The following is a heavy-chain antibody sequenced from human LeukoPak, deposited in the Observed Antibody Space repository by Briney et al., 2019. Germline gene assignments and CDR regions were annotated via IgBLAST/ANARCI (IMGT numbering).Heavy chain of an antibody. Sequence: GGSLRLSCAASGFTFSREAMHWVRQDSDKGLEWLAVISNVGSTKYYADSAKGRFTISRDNSRNMLYLQMNSLRPEDTAVYYCARDKADGLYATFDFWGQGTLVTVSS. D-gene: IGHD6-19*01. J-gene: IGHJ4*02. CDR2: ISNVGSTK. CDR1: GFTFSREA. CDR3: ARDKADGLYATFDF. V-gene: IGHV3-30-3*01.